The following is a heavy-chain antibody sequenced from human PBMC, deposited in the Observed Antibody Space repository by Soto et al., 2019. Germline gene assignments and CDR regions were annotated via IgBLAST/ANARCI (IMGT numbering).Heavy chain of an antibody. CDR3: ARDRGQWLAPSVYYYYYGMDV. V-gene: IGHV1-2*04. Sequence: ASVKVSCKASGYTFTGYYMHWVRQAPGQGLEWMGWINPNSGGTNYAQKFQGWVTMTRDTSISTAYMELSRLRSDDTAVYYCARDRGQWLAPSVYYYYYGMDVLGQGTTVTVSS. CDR2: INPNSGGT. CDR1: GYTFTGYY. D-gene: IGHD6-19*01. J-gene: IGHJ6*02.